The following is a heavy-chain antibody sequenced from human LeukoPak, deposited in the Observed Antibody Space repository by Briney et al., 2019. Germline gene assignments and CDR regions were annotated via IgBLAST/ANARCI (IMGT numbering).Heavy chain of an antibody. CDR3: ASLGAVAGTRAGVY. J-gene: IGHJ4*02. D-gene: IGHD6-19*01. CDR1: GYTFTSYD. Sequence: ASVKVSCKASGYTFTSYDINWVRQATGQGLEWMGWMNPNSGNTGYAQKFQGRVTMTRNTSISTAYMELSSLRAEDTAVYYCASLGAVAGTRAGVYWGQGTLVTVSS. CDR2: MNPNSGNT. V-gene: IGHV1-8*01.